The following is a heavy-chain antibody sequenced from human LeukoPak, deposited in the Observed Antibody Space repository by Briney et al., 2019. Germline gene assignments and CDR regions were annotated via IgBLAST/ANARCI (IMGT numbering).Heavy chain of an antibody. CDR3: ARYCSSTSCYDGNFDY. CDR2: ISAYNGNT. D-gene: IGHD2-2*01. V-gene: IGHV1-18*01. CDR1: GYTFTSYG. Sequence: ASVKVSCKASGYTFTSYGISWVRQAPGQGLEWIGWISAYNGNTNYAQKLQCRVTMTTDTSTSTAYMELRSLRSDDTAVYYCARYCSSTSCYDGNFDYWGQGTLVTVSS. J-gene: IGHJ4*02.